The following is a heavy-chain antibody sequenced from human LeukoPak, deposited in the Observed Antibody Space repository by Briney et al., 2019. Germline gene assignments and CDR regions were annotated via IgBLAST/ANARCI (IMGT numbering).Heavy chain of an antibody. CDR1: GDSVSSNSAA. V-gene: IGHV6-1*01. D-gene: IGHD4-17*01. CDR3: ARLTTVTKDYYYYYMDV. CDR2: TYYRSKWYN. Sequence: SQTLSLTCAISGDSVSSNSAAWNWIRQSPSRGLEWLGRTYYRSKWYNDYAVSVKSRITINPDTSKNQFSLQLNSVTPEDTAVYYCARLTTVTKDYYYYYMDVWGKGTTVTISS. J-gene: IGHJ6*03.